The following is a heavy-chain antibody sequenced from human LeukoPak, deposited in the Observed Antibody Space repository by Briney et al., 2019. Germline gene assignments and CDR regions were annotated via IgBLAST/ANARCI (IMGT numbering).Heavy chain of an antibody. J-gene: IGHJ6*04. Sequence: GGSLRLSCAASGFTFSSYAMHWDRQAPGKGLEWVSYISSSGSTIYYADSVKGRFTISRDNAKNSLYLQMNSLRAEDTAVYYCAELGITMIGGVWGKGTTVTISS. D-gene: IGHD3-10*02. CDR3: AELGITMIGGV. V-gene: IGHV3-48*03. CDR2: ISSSGSTI. CDR1: GFTFSSYA.